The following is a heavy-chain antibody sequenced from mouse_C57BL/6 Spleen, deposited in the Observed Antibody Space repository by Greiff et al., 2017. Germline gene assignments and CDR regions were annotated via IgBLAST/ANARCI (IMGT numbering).Heavy chain of an antibody. D-gene: IGHD1-2*01. CDR2: IYPGNGDT. Sequence: LQASGAALVRPGASVKMSCKASGYTFTSYNLHWVQQTPRQGLEWIGAIYPGNGDTSYNQKFKGKATLTVDKSSSTAYMQLISLTSEDSAVYLCARSYYGPYDYWGQGTTLTGSS. V-gene: IGHV1-12*01. CDR1: GYTFTSYN. CDR3: ARSYYGPYDY. J-gene: IGHJ2*01.